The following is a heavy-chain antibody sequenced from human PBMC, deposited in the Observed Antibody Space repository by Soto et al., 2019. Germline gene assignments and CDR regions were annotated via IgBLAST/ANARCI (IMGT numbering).Heavy chain of an antibody. CDR2: ISSSSSYI. V-gene: IGHV3-21*01. CDR1: GFTFSSYS. CDR3: ARVFGSSSSGGNDY. J-gene: IGHJ4*02. Sequence: GGSLRLSCAASGFTFSSYSMNWVRQPPGQGLEWVSSISSSSSYIYYADSVKGRFTISRDNAKNSLYLQMNSLRAEDTAVYYCARVFGSSSSGGNDYWGQGTLVTVSS. D-gene: IGHD6-6*01.